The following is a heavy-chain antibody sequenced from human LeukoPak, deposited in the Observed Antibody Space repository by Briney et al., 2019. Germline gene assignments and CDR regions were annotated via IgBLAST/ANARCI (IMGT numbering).Heavy chain of an antibody. CDR3: ARGSPPRRNYDSSGYYSYYF. CDR1: GYTFTSRG. Sequence: GASVKVSCKPSGYTFTSRGITWVRQAPGQGLEWVGWISAYNGNTKYAQKFQGRVTMTTDASTSTVYMELRSLRSDDTAVYYCARGSPPRRNYDSSGYYSYYFWGQGTLVTVSS. J-gene: IGHJ4*02. V-gene: IGHV1-18*01. D-gene: IGHD3-22*01. CDR2: ISAYNGNT.